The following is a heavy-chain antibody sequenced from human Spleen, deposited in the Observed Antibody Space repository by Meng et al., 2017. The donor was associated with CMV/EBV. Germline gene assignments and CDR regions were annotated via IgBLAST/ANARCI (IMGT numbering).Heavy chain of an antibody. CDR2: ISAYNGNT. V-gene: IGHV1-18*01. CDR1: GYTFTSYG. J-gene: IGHJ4*02. D-gene: IGHD3-3*01. CDR3: ARGYYDFWSGYSTTDYYFDY. Sequence: ASVKVSCKASGYTFTSYGISWVRQAPGQGLEWMGWISAYNGNTNYAQKLQGRVTMTTDTSTSTAYMGLRSLRSDDTAVYYCARGYYDFWSGYSTTDYYFDYWGQGTLVTVSS.